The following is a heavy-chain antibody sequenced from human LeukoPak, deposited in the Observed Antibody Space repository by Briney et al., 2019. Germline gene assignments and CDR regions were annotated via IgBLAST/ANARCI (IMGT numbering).Heavy chain of an antibody. Sequence: ASVKVSCKASGYAAPNYYLYWVRQAPGQGLEWVGRIIPILGIANYAQKFQGRVTITADKSTSTAYMELSSLRSEDTAVYYCAIRIAVAGMDLWGRGTLVTVSS. CDR2: IIPILGIA. CDR1: GYAAPNYY. CDR3: AIRIAVAGMDL. D-gene: IGHD6-19*01. J-gene: IGHJ2*01. V-gene: IGHV1-69*02.